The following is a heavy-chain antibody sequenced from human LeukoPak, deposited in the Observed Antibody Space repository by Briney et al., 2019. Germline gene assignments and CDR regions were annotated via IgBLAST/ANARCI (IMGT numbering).Heavy chain of an antibody. Sequence: ASVKVSCKASGYTFTGYYMHWVRQAPGQGLEWMGWINPNSGGTNYAQKFQGRVTMTRDTSISTAYMELSRLRPDDTAVYYCARDARGGSYYGGNYFDYWGQGTLVTVSS. J-gene: IGHJ4*02. V-gene: IGHV1-2*02. CDR2: INPNSGGT. CDR1: GYTFTGYY. D-gene: IGHD1-26*01. CDR3: ARDARGGSYYGGNYFDY.